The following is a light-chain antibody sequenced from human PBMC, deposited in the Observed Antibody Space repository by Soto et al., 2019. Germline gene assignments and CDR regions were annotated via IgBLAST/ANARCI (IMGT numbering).Light chain of an antibody. J-gene: IGKJ2*01. V-gene: IGKV1-5*01. Sequence: DIQMTQSPSPLSASVGDRVTITCRASQSISSWLAWYQQKQGKAPKLLIYDASSLESGVPSRFSGSGSGTEFTLTISSLQPDDFATYYCQQYNSYSPYTFGQGTKLEIK. CDR1: QSISSW. CDR3: QQYNSYSPYT. CDR2: DAS.